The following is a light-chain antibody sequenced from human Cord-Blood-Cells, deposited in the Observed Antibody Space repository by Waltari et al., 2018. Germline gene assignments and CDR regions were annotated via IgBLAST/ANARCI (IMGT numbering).Light chain of an antibody. Sequence: ERLMKQSPSTLSVTPGERATLSCRASQSVSSNLAWYQQKPGQAPRLLIYGASTRATGIPARFSGSGSGTEFTLTISSLQSEDFAVYYCQQYNNWPPFTFGPGTKVDIK. J-gene: IGKJ3*01. CDR3: QQYNNWPPFT. V-gene: IGKV3-15*01. CDR1: QSVSSN. CDR2: GAS.